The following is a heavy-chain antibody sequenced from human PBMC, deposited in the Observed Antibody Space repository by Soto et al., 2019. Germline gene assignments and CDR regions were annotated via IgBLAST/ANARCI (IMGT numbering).Heavy chain of an antibody. D-gene: IGHD6-13*01. J-gene: IGHJ4*02. CDR1: GFTFSTYG. V-gene: IGHV3-30*18. CDR3: AKGGAASGTPFDY. CDR2: ISYGGSER. Sequence: QVQVVESGGGVVQPGRSLRLSCAASGFTFSTYGMHRVRQAPGEGLEWVAFISYGGSERYYTDSVKGRFTISRDNSKDTLSLQMDSLRAEDTAVYFCAKGGAASGTPFDYWGQGTLVTVSS.